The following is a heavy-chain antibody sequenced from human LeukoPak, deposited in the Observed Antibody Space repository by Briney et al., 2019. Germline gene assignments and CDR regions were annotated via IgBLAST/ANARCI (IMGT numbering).Heavy chain of an antibody. CDR2: INHSGST. Sequence: KPSETLSLTCTVSGGSISSSSYYWGWIRQPPGKGLEWIGEINHSGSTNYNPSLKSRVTISVDTSKNQFSLKLSSVTAADTAVYYCARHIPFFGYNWNDGKRAWFDPWGQGTLVTVSS. V-gene: IGHV4-39*01. D-gene: IGHD1-1*01. J-gene: IGHJ5*02. CDR1: GGSISSSSYY. CDR3: ARHIPFFGYNWNDGKRAWFDP.